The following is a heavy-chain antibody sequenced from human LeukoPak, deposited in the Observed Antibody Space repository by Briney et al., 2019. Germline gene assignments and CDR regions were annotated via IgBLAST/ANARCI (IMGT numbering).Heavy chain of an antibody. CDR3: AKGSLAVGGDY. CDR2: ISGSGART. J-gene: IGHJ4*02. D-gene: IGHD2-15*01. Sequence: PGGSLRLSCAASGFTFTSYAMNWVRQAPGKGLEWVSAISGSGARTYYADSVKGRFTISRDNSKNTLYLQMNSLRAEDTAVYYCAKGSLAVGGDYWGQGTLVTVSS. V-gene: IGHV3-23*01. CDR1: GFTFTSYA.